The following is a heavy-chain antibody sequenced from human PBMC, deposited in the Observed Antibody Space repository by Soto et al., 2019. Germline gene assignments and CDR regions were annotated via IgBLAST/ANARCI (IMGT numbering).Heavy chain of an antibody. J-gene: IGHJ3*02. CDR1: GGTFSSYA. V-gene: IGHV1-69*13. Sequence: GASVKVSCKASGGTFSSYAISWVRQAPGQGLEWMGGIIPIFGTANYAQKFQGSVTITADESTSTAYMELSSLRSEDTAVYYCARGEDCGGDCYPREAFDIWGQGTMVTVSS. CDR3: ARGEDCGGDCYPREAFDI. D-gene: IGHD2-21*02. CDR2: IIPIFGTA.